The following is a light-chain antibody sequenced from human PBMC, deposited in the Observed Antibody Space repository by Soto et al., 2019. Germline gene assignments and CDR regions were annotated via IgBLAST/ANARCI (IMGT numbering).Light chain of an antibody. V-gene: IGKV1-12*01. Sequence: DIQMTQSPSSVSASVGDRVTITCRASQPISTNLAWYQQKPGKAPKLLIYAASTLQSGVPPRFSGSGSGTDFTLTISSLQPEDFAIYYCLQANRVPLSFGQGTRLEMK. J-gene: IGKJ5*01. CDR3: LQANRVPLS. CDR2: AAS. CDR1: QPISTN.